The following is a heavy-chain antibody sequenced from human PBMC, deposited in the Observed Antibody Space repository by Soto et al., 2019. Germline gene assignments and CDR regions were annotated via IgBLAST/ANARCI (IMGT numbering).Heavy chain of an antibody. Sequence: QVQLQQWGAGLLKPSETLSLSCAVYGGSFRGYSWSWIRQPPGKGLEWIGEINHSGSTNYNPSLKSRVTISVDTSKNQFSLKLSSVTAADTAVYYCARGYDDGLGVWGQGTTVTVSS. J-gene: IGHJ6*02. V-gene: IGHV4-34*01. CDR3: ARGYDDGLGV. CDR1: GGSFRGYS. CDR2: INHSGST.